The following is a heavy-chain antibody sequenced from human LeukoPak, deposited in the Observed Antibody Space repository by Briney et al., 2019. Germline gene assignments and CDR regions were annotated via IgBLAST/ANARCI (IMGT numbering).Heavy chain of an antibody. D-gene: IGHD3-10*01. CDR2: ISSSSSTI. V-gene: IGHV3-48*04. Sequence: QPGGSLRLSCAASGFTFSSYSMNWVRQAPGKGLEWVSYISSSSSTIYYADSVKGRFTISRDNAKNSLYLQMNSLRAEDTAVYYCARSHESPLLWFGEIDYWGQGTLVTVSS. J-gene: IGHJ4*02. CDR1: GFTFSSYS. CDR3: ARSHESPLLWFGEIDY.